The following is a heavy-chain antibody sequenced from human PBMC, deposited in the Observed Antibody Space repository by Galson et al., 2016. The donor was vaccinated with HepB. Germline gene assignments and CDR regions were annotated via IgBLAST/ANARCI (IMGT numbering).Heavy chain of an antibody. CDR3: ARTGFSSVWALDY. CDR1: GYTFSTYW. CDR2: IYPGDSDT. V-gene: IGHV5-51*01. D-gene: IGHD6-19*01. Sequence: QSGAEVKKPGESLKISCKGSGYTFSTYWIGWVRLMPGKGLEWMAIIYPGDSDTRYSPSFQGQATISADKSINTAYLQWRSLKASDTAVYYCARTGFSSVWALDYWGQGTLVTVSS. J-gene: IGHJ4*02.